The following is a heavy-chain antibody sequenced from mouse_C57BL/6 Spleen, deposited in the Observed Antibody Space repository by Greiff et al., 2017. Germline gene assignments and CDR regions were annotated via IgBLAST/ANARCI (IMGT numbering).Heavy chain of an antibody. CDR3: ARWRLNYSYYFDY. CDR2: ILPGSGST. CDR1: GYTFTGYW. D-gene: IGHD2-12*01. J-gene: IGHJ2*01. Sequence: QVQLQQSGAELMKPGASVKLSCKATGYTFTGYWIEWVKQRPGHGLEWIGEILPGSGSTNYNEKFKGKATFTADKSSSTAYMQLSSLTSEDSAVYFCARWRLNYSYYFDYWGQGTTLTVSS. V-gene: IGHV1-9*01.